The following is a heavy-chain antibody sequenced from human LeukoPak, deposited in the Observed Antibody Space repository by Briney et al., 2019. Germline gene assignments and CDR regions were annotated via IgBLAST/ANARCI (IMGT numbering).Heavy chain of an antibody. CDR2: ISYDGSNK. V-gene: IGHV3-30-3*01. J-gene: IGHJ4*02. CDR3: ARISGGWDFDY. D-gene: IGHD6-19*01. Sequence: GGSLRLSCAASGFTFNSYAIHWVRQAPGKGLEWVAVISYDGSNKYYADSVKGRFTISRDNSKNTLYLQMNSLRTDDTAVYYCARISGGWDFDYWGQGTQVTVSS. CDR1: GFTFNSYA.